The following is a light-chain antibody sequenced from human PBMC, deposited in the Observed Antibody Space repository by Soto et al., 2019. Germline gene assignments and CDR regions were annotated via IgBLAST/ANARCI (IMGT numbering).Light chain of an antibody. Sequence: EIVLTQSPGTLSLSPGERATLSCRASQSVSSNYLAWYQQKPGQAPRLLIYGASSRAIGIPDRFSGSGSGTDFTLTISRLEPEDFAVYYCQQFSSYPLTFGGGTKV. CDR3: QQFSSYPLT. CDR2: GAS. V-gene: IGKV3-20*01. J-gene: IGKJ4*01. CDR1: QSVSSNY.